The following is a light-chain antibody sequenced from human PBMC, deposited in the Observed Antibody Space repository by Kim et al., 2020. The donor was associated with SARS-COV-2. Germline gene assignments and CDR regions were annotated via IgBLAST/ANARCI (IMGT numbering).Light chain of an antibody. V-gene: IGLV4-69*01. CDR1: SGHSSYA. J-gene: IGLJ3*02. Sequence: QLVLTQSPSASASLGASVKLTCTLSSGHSSYAIAWHQQQPEKGPRYLMRLNSDGSHNEGDGIPDRFSGSSSGAERYLSISSLQSEDEADYYCQTWGSGIRVFGGGTQLTVL. CDR3: QTWGSGIRV. CDR2: LNSDGSH.